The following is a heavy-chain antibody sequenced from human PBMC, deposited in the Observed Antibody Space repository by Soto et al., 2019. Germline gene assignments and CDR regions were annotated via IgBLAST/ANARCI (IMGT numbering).Heavy chain of an antibody. J-gene: IGHJ3*02. CDR2: ISWNSGSI. Sequence: SRILSCAASGVTFDDYAMHWVRQAPGKGLEWVSGISWNSGSIGYADSVKGRFTISRDNAKNSLYLQMNSLRAEDTGLYYCAKDIANYYGSGSYYNDYDAFDNWGQGTMVTVTS. V-gene: IGHV3-9*01. D-gene: IGHD3-10*01. CDR3: AKDIANYYGSGSYYNDYDAFDN. CDR1: GVTFDDYA.